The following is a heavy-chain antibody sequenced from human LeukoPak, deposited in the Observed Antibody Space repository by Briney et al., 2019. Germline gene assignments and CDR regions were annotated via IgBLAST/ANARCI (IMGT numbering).Heavy chain of an antibody. V-gene: IGHV3-48*01. CDR3: ARDFAVAGLDY. Sequence: QPGGSLRLSCAASGFTFSSYNMNWVRQAPGKGLEWVSYITSSSSTIYYADSVKGRFTISRDNAKNSLYLQMNSLRAEDTAVYYCARDFAVAGLDYWGQGTLVTVSS. J-gene: IGHJ4*02. CDR1: GFTFSSYN. D-gene: IGHD6-19*01. CDR2: ITSSSSTI.